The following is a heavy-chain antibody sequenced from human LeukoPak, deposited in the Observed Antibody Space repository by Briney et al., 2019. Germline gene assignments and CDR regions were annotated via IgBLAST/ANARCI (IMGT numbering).Heavy chain of an antibody. Sequence: GGSLRLSCAASGFTFSTYWMHWVRRAPGKGLVWVSRISTDGSVTSYADSVKGRFTISRDNAKNTMYLQMNSLRAEETSVYYCARLGGPWSYSGHYFDHWGQGTLVTVSS. J-gene: IGHJ4*02. D-gene: IGHD3-10*01. CDR3: ARLGGPWSYSGHYFDH. CDR2: ISTDGSVT. CDR1: GFTFSTYW. V-gene: IGHV3-74*01.